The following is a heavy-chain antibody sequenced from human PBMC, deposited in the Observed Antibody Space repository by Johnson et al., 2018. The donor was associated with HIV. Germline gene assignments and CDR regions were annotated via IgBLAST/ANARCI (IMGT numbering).Heavy chain of an antibody. D-gene: IGHD1-26*01. J-gene: IGHJ3*02. CDR3: ARDLYEGELGHAFDI. CDR1: GFTVSSNY. CDR2: IYSGGST. Sequence: VQLVESGGGVVKPGGSLRLSCAASGFTVSSNYMSWVRQAPGKGLEWVSIIYSGGSTYYADSVKGRFTISRDSSKNTPYLQMNSLRAEDTAVYYCARDLYEGELGHAFDIWGQGTMVTVSS. V-gene: IGHV3-66*01.